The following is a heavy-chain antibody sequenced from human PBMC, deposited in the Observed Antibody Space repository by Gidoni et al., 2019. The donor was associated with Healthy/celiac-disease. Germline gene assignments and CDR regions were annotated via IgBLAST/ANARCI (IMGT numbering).Heavy chain of an antibody. CDR1: GFTFSSYA. J-gene: IGHJ6*02. V-gene: IGHV3-23*01. CDR3: AKVGPNTYYYYYGMDV. D-gene: IGHD2-2*02. Sequence: EVQLLESGGGLVQPGGSLRLSCAASGFTFSSYAMSWVRQAPGKGLGWVSAISGSGGSTYYADSVKGRFTISRDNSKNTLYLQMNSLRAEDTAVYYCAKVGPNTYYYYYGMDVWGQGTTVTVSS. CDR2: ISGSGGST.